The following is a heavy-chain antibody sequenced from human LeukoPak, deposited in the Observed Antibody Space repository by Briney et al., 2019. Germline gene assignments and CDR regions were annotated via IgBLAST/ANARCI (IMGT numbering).Heavy chain of an antibody. V-gene: IGHV2-5*01. CDR3: AHSLYCSGGSCYSDWFDP. CDR2: IYWNDDK. D-gene: IGHD2-15*01. CDR1: GFSLSTSGVG. Sequence: SGPTLVNPTQTLTLTCTFSGFSLSTSGVGVGWIRQPPGKALEWLALIYWNDDKRYSPSLKNRLTITKDTSKNQVVLTMTNMDPVDTATYYCAHSLYCSGGSCYSDWFDPWGQGTLVTVSS. J-gene: IGHJ5*02.